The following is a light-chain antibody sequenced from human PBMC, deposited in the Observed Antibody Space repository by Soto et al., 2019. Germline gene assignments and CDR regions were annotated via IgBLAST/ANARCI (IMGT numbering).Light chain of an antibody. CDR3: QQYNYWPPT. Sequence: EIVMTQSPATLSVSPGERATPSCRASQSVSGNLAWYQQKPGQAPRLLIYGASPRATGIPARFSGCGSGTESTLTISSMKSKLFAVTCCQQYNYWPPTFGQGTKVEIK. J-gene: IGKJ1*01. CDR2: GAS. V-gene: IGKV3D-15*01. CDR1: QSVSGN.